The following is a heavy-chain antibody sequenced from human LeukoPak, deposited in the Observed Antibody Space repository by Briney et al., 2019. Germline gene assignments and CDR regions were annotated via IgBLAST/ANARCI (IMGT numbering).Heavy chain of an antibody. CDR3: ARNGIVTDAFDI. CDR1: GVSISSYY. V-gene: IGHV4-59*10. CDR2: IYPSGST. Sequence: SETLSLTCTVYGVSISSYYWRWLRQPAGKGLEWIGRIYPSGSTNYNPSLKSRVTMSVDTSKNQFSLKLSSVTAADTAVYYCARNGIVTDAFDIWGQGTMVTFSS. J-gene: IGHJ3*02. D-gene: IGHD3-22*01.